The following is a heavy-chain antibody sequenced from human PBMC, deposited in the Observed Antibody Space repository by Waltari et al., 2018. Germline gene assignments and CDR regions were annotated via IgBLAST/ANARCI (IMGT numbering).Heavy chain of an antibody. J-gene: IGHJ4*02. V-gene: IGHV1-2*06. CDR3: ARAPLYCTNGVCLLDY. CDR1: GYTFTGYY. D-gene: IGHD2-8*01. Sequence: QVQLVQSGAEVKKPGASVKVSCNASGYTFTGYYMHWVRQAPGQGLEWMGRINPNSGGTNYAQKFQGRVTMTRDTSISTAYMELSRLRSDDTAVYYCARAPLYCTNGVCLLDYWGQGTLVTVSS. CDR2: INPNSGGT.